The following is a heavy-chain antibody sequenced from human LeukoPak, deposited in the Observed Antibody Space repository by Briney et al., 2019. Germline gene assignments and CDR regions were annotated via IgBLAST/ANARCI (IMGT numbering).Heavy chain of an antibody. CDR1: GYTFTGYY. D-gene: IGHD6-19*01. CDR2: INPNSGGT. J-gene: IGHJ4*02. V-gene: IGHV1-2*02. CDR3: ASGAVAGTRPLDY. Sequence: PEASVKVSCKASGYTFTGYYMHWVRQAPGQGLEWMGWINPNSGGTNYAQNFQGRVTMTRDTFISTAYMELSRLRSDDTAVYYCASGAVAGTRPLDYWGQGTLVTVSS.